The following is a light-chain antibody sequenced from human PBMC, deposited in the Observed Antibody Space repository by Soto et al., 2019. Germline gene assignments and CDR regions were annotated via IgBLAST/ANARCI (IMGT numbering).Light chain of an antibody. CDR1: QSISSY. CDR3: QQSYSTPRIT. CDR2: AAS. J-gene: IGKJ5*01. Sequence: EIQMTQSPSSLSASVGERVTITLRASQSISSYLNWYQQKPGKAPKLLIYAASSLQSGVPSRFSGSGSGTDFTLTISSLQPEDFATYYCQQSYSTPRITFGQGTRLEIK. V-gene: IGKV1-39*01.